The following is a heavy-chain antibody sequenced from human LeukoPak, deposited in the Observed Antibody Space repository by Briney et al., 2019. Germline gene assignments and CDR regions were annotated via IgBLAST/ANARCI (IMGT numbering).Heavy chain of an antibody. V-gene: IGHV3-33*01. D-gene: IGHD3-3*01. CDR3: ARERAGSILDY. J-gene: IGHJ4*02. CDR2: IWYDGSNK. Sequence: EGSLRLSCAASGFTFSSYGMHWVRQAPGKGLEWVAVIWYDGSNKYYADSVKGRFTTSRDNSKNTLYLQMNSLRAEDTAVYYCARERAGSILDYWGQGTLVTVSS. CDR1: GFTFSSYG.